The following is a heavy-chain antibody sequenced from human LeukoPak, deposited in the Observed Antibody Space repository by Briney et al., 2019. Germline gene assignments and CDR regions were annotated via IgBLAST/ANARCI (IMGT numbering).Heavy chain of an antibody. CDR2: IYYSGST. Sequence: SETLSLTCTVSGGSISSYYWSWTRQPPGKGLEWIGYIYYSGSTNYNPSLKSRVTISVDTSKNQFSLKLSSVTAADTAVYYCARASLEYFDYWGQGTLVTVSS. CDR1: GGSISSYY. CDR3: ARASLEYFDY. V-gene: IGHV4-59*01. J-gene: IGHJ4*02. D-gene: IGHD3-3*02.